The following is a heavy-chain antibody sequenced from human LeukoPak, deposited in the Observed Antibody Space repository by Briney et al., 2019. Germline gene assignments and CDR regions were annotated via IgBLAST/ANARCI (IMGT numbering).Heavy chain of an antibody. CDR3: ARGERYDWHSGDAFDF. D-gene: IGHD5-12*01. V-gene: IGHV3-48*04. Sequence: GGSLRLSCAASGFIFSNFAMNWVRHSPGKGLEWVSYISDSSDTMYYEDSVKGRFTISRDNAKNSLYLQMDSLRAEDTAIYYCARGERYDWHSGDAFDFWGQGTLVTVSS. J-gene: IGHJ3*01. CDR2: ISDSSDTM. CDR1: GFIFSNFA.